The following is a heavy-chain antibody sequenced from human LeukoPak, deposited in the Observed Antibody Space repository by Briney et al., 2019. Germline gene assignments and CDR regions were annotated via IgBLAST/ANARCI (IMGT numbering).Heavy chain of an antibody. CDR2: ISSSGGTI. V-gene: IGHV3-11*01. D-gene: IGHD6-19*01. CDR1: GFTFSDFY. CDR3: ARATVPSSSGRFGYYYYYMDV. J-gene: IGHJ6*03. Sequence: GGSLRLSCAASGFTFSDFYMSWIRQAPGKGLEWVSCISSSGGTIYYTDSVKGRFTISRDNAENSLYLQMNSLRAEDTAVFYCARATVPSSSGRFGYYYYYMDVWGKGTTVTVSS.